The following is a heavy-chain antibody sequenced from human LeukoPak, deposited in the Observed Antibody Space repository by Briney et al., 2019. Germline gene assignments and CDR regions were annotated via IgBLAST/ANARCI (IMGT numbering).Heavy chain of an antibody. CDR2: ISGSGGTT. V-gene: IGHV3-23*01. CDR1: GFTFDDYT. D-gene: IGHD2-8*01. Sequence: PGGSLRLSCAASGFTFDDYTMHWVRQAPGKGLEWVSAISGSGGTTYYADSVKGRFTISRDNSKNTLYLQMNSLRAEDTAVYYCAKGYCTNGVCYFDYWGQGTLVTVSS. J-gene: IGHJ4*03. CDR3: AKGYCTNGVCYFDY.